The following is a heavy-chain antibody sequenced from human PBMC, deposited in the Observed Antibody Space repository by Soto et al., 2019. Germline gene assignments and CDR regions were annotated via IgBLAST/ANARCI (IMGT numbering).Heavy chain of an antibody. J-gene: IGHJ4*02. V-gene: IGHV4-34*01. Sequence: SETLSLRCALHGESGRGFYWGWIRQPPGKGLEWIAEINHAGGTNYNPSRKGRVSISEDTSMNQFSLKLSSVTAADTAMYYCARRVPGGSNYYWGQGNQVTSSS. CDR1: GESGRGFY. CDR3: ARRVPGGSNYY. CDR2: INHAGGT.